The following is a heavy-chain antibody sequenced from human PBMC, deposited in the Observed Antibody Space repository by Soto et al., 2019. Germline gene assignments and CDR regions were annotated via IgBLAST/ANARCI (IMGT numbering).Heavy chain of an antibody. V-gene: IGHV1-24*01. D-gene: IGHD3-10*01. Sequence: ASVKVSCKVSGYTLTELSMHWVRQAPGKGLEWMGGFDPEDGETIYAQKFQGRVTMTEDTSTDTAYMELSSLRSEDTAVYYCARDIKSGRTAGKWFDPWGQGTLVTVSS. CDR3: ARDIKSGRTAGKWFDP. J-gene: IGHJ5*02. CDR2: FDPEDGET. CDR1: GYTLTELS.